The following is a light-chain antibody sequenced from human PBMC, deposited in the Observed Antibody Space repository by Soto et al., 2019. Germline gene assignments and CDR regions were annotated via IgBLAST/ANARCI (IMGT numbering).Light chain of an antibody. V-gene: IGKV1-12*01. CDR1: QDIGNW. CDR2: SAS. CDR3: QQGKNFPWT. J-gene: IGKJ1*01. Sequence: DIQMTQSPSSVSAAVGDGVTFTCRASQDIGNWLAWYQQKPGEAPRLLIYSASSLQSGVPSRFSGSRSGTEFTLTISSLQPEDFATYFCQQGKNFPWTFGQGTKVE.